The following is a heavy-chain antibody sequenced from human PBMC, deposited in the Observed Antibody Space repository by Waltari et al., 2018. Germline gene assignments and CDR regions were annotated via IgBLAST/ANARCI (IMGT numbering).Heavy chain of an antibody. J-gene: IGHJ6*02. D-gene: IGHD1-26*01. CDR1: GFTFDDYA. V-gene: IGHV3-9*01. Sequence: EVQLVESGGGLVQPGRSLRLSCAASGFTFDDYAMHWVRQVPGKGLAWVLSISLNRGIRDYADSVKGRFTITRDNAKNCLYLQMNSLRAEDTALYYCAKGGATLIHYYAMDVWGQGTTVTVSS. CDR3: AKGGATLIHYYAMDV. CDR2: ISLNRGIR.